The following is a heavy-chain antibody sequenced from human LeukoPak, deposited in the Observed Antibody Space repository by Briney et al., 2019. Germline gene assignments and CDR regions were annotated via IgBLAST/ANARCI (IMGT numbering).Heavy chain of an antibody. CDR2: IYYSGST. J-gene: IGHJ4*02. CDR1: GFTFGSYW. D-gene: IGHD6-13*01. Sequence: GSLRLSCAASGFTFGSYWMSWVRQAPGKGLEWIGYIYYSGSTNFNPSLKSRVTISVDTSKNQFSLKLSSVTAADTAVYYCARDSSSWYFYFDYWGQGTLVTVSS. V-gene: IGHV4-59*01. CDR3: ARDSSSWYFYFDY.